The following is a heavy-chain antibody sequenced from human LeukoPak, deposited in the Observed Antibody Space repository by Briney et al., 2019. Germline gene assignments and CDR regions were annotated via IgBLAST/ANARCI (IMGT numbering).Heavy chain of an antibody. CDR2: INPNSGGT. J-gene: IGHJ4*02. D-gene: IGHD5-24*01. V-gene: IGHV1-2*02. Sequence: ASVKVSCKASGGTFSSYAISWVRQAPGQGREWMGWINPNSGGTNYAQKFQGRVTMTRDTSISTAYMELSRLRSDDTAVYYCARNVEMATIEIGYWGQGTLVTVSS. CDR3: ARNVEMATIEIGY. CDR1: GGTFSSYA.